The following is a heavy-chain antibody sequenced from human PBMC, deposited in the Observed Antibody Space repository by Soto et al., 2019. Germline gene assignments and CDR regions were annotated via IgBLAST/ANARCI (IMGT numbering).Heavy chain of an antibody. CDR3: ARAVGAKRAHYYGMDV. Sequence: ASVKVSCKASGYTFTSYAMHWVRQAPGQRLEWMGWINAGNGNTKYSQKFQGRVTITRDTSASTAYMELSSLRSEDTAVYYCARAVGAKRAHYYGMDVWGQGTKVTVSS. D-gene: IGHD1-26*01. J-gene: IGHJ6*02. CDR2: INAGNGNT. CDR1: GYTFTSYA. V-gene: IGHV1-3*01.